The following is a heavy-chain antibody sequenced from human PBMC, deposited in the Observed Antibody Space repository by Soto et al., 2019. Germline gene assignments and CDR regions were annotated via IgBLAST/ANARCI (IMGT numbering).Heavy chain of an antibody. CDR3: ARGYFSNFNWFDP. D-gene: IGHD4-4*01. J-gene: IGHJ5*02. CDR1: GDSISSGDYY. V-gene: IGHV4-30-4*01. CDR2: IYYSGLT. Sequence: QVQLQESGPGLVKPSQTLSLTCTVSGDSISSGDYYWSWIRQSPGKGLEWIGYIYYSGLTYSNPSLKRRVIILVDTSRNQFSLRLSSVTAADTAVYYCARGYFSNFNWFDPWGQGTLVTVSS.